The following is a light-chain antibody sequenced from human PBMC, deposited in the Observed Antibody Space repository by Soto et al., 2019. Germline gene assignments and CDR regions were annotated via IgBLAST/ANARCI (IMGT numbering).Light chain of an antibody. CDR2: SNH. V-gene: IGLV1-44*01. CDR1: TSNIGSNT. J-gene: IGLJ2*01. CDR3: SAWDDSLNALV. Sequence: QSVLTQPLSASGTPGRRVTISCSGSTSNIGSNTVNWYQQFPVTAPNLLIYSNHQRPSGVPDRFSGSKSGTSASLAISGLQSEDEADYYCSAWDDSLNALVFGGGTKLTVL.